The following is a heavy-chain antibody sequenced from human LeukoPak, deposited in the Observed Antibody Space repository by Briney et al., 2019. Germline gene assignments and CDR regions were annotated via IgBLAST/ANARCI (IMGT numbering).Heavy chain of an antibody. CDR1: GGSISSYY. CDR3: AREQWGLGDH. D-gene: IGHD1-26*01. Sequence: SETLSLTCTVSGGSISSYYWSWIRQPPGKGLEWIGNIYDIGSTNYNPSLKSRVTISVDTSKSQFSLRLSSVTAADTAVYYCAREQWGLGDHWGQGTLVTVSS. V-gene: IGHV4-59*01. CDR2: IYDIGST. J-gene: IGHJ5*02.